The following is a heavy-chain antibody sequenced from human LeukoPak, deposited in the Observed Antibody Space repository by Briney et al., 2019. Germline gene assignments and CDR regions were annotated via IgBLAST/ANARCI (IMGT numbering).Heavy chain of an antibody. V-gene: IGHV1-69*01. CDR3: ARDGGIPAAAN. D-gene: IGHD1-14*01. Sequence: ASVNVSCKASGGTFSSYAISWVRQAPGQGLEWMGGIIPIFGTANYAQKFQGRVTITADESTSTAYMELSSLRSEDTAVYYCARDGGIPAAANWGQGTLVTVSS. CDR1: GGTFSSYA. CDR2: IIPIFGTA. J-gene: IGHJ4*02.